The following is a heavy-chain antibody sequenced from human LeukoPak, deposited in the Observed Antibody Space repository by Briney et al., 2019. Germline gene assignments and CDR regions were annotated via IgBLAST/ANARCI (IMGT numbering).Heavy chain of an antibody. D-gene: IGHD4-17*01. J-gene: IGHJ5*02. V-gene: IGHV4-59*06. Sequence: SETLSLTCTVSGGSISSYYWSWIRQHPGKGLEWIGYIYYSGSTYYNPSLKSRVTISVDTSKNQFSLKLSSVTAADTAVYYCARDLFDRTYGDYVPGWFDPWGQGTLVTVSS. CDR3: ARDLFDRTYGDYVPGWFDP. CDR1: GGSISSYY. CDR2: IYYSGST.